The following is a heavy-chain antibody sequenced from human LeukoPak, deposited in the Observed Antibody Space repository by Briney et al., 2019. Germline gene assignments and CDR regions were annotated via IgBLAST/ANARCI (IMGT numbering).Heavy chain of an antibody. D-gene: IGHD6-6*01. CDR1: GGSISSYY. CDR3: ARWGSIAVARFDY. Sequence: SETLSLTCTVSGGSISSYYWSWIRQPPGKGLERIGYIYYTGSTNYNPSLTSRVNISVDTSKNQFSLNLTSVTAADTAVYYCARWGSIAVARFDYWGQGTLVTVSS. J-gene: IGHJ4*02. V-gene: IGHV4-59*01. CDR2: IYYTGST.